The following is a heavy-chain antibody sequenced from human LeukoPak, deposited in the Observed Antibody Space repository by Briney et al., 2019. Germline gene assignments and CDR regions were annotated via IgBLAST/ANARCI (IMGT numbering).Heavy chain of an antibody. D-gene: IGHD1-14*01. CDR2: VSYIGST. J-gene: IGHJ4*02. CDR3: ARHGTISSESYFDY. V-gene: IGHV4-61*01. CDR1: GGSVSSGTYY. Sequence: KPSETLSLTCTVSGGSVSSGTYYWSWIRQPPGKELEWIGYVSYIGSTNYNPSLKSRVTISRDTSKNQFSLNLSSVTAADTAVYYCARHGTISSESYFDYWGQGALVTVSS.